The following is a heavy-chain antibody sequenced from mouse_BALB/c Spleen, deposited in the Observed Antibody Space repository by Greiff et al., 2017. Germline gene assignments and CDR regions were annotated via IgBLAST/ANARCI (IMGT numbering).Heavy chain of an antibody. CDR3: ARRGNDAMDY. V-gene: IGHV1-12*01. J-gene: IGHJ4*01. D-gene: IGHD2-1*01. CDR1: GYTFTSYN. Sequence: QVQLQQPGAELVKPGASVKMSCKASGYTFTSYNMPWVKQTPGQGLEWIGAIYPGNGDTSYNQKFKGKATLTADKSSSTAYMQLSSLTSEDSAVYYCARRGNDAMDYWGQGTAVTVAS. CDR2: IYPGNGDT.